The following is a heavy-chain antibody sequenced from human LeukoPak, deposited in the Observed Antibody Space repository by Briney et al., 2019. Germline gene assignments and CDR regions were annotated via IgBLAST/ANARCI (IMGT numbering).Heavy chain of an antibody. CDR2: ISSSGGST. Sequence: GGSLRLSCAASGFTLGTYAMNWVRQAPGKGLEWVSAISSSGGSTYYADSVKGRFTISRDDSENTLYLQMNTLRAEDTAVYYCARDRDWFDPWGQGTLVTVSS. D-gene: IGHD3-10*01. V-gene: IGHV3-23*01. CDR1: GFTLGTYA. CDR3: ARDRDWFDP. J-gene: IGHJ5*02.